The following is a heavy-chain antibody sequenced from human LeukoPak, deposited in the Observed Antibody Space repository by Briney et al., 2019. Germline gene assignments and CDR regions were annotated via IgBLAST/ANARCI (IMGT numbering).Heavy chain of an antibody. V-gene: IGHV4-39*01. CDR3: ARHGPVDTAMVTYAWGYYGMDV. CDR2: IYYSGST. J-gene: IGHJ6*02. Sequence: PSETLSLTCTVSGGSISSSSYYWGWIRQPPGKGLEWIGSIYYSGSTYYNPSLKSRVTISVDTSKNQFSLKLSSVTAADTAVYYCARHGPVDTAMVTYAWGYYGMDVWGQGTTVTVPS. D-gene: IGHD5-18*01. CDR1: GGSISSSSYY.